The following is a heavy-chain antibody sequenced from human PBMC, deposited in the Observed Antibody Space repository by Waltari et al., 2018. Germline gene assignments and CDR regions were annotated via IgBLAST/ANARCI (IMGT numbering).Heavy chain of an antibody. CDR2: IYYSGSA. Sequence: QVQLQESGPGLMKPSHTLSLTCAVSGSSVSSSNWWGWIRQPPGKGLEWIGYIYYSGSAYYNPSLKSRVTMSLDTSKNQFSLKLSSVTAVDTAVYYCARGEDWNYGFDYWGQGTLVTVSS. V-gene: IGHV4-28*01. CDR1: GSSVSSSNW. CDR3: ARGEDWNYGFDY. J-gene: IGHJ4*02. D-gene: IGHD1-7*01.